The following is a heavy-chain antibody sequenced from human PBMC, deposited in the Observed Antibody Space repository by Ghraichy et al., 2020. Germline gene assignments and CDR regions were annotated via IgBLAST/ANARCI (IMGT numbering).Heavy chain of an antibody. V-gene: IGHV4-34*01. D-gene: IGHD3-22*01. CDR3: ARGQGYYGSSGSPGDY. CDR1: GGSFSGYY. CDR2: INHSGST. Sequence: SETLSLTCAVYGGSFSGYYWSWIRQPPGKGLEWIGEINHSGSTNYNPSLKSRVTISVDTSKNQFSLKLSSVTAADTAVYYCARGQGYYGSSGSPGDYWGQGTLVTVSS. J-gene: IGHJ4*02.